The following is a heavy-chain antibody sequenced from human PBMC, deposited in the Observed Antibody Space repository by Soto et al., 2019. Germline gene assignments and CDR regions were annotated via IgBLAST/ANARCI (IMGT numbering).Heavy chain of an antibody. J-gene: IGHJ4*02. CDR2: ISYDGSNK. V-gene: IGHV3-30-3*01. CDR1: GFTFSSYA. Sequence: PGGSLRLSCAASGFTFSSYAMHWVRQAPGKGLEWVAVISYDGSNKYYADSVKGRFTISRDNSKNTLYLQMNSLRAEDTAVYYCARDHYYLDQWGLGTLVTVSS. CDR3: ARDHYYLDQ.